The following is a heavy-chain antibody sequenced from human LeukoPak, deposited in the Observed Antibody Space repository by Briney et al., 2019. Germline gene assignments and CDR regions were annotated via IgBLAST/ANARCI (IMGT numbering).Heavy chain of an antibody. Sequence: SETLSLTCTVSGGSISSYYWSWIRQPPGKGLEWIGYIYYSGSTNYNPSLKSRVTISVDTSKNQFSLKLSSVTAADTAVYYCAGNAGIDYGDYVVDIWGQGTMVTVSS. CDR2: IYYSGST. CDR1: GGSISSYY. D-gene: IGHD4-17*01. J-gene: IGHJ3*02. CDR3: AGNAGIDYGDYVVDI. V-gene: IGHV4-59*01.